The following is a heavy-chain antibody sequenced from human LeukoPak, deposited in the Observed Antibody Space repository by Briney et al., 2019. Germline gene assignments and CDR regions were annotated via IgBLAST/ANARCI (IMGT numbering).Heavy chain of an antibody. CDR3: VRHSGSAGGQ. CDR1: GFIYCIHL. J-gene: IGHJ4*02. Sequence: PGGSLRLSCSISGFIYCIHLMRWLRQAPGRGPEWISYISGNGGDIAYADSVKRPFTISRDNAKNLMLLQMNSRTVQGTAVYHCVRHSGSAGGQWGQGTLIAVSS. D-gene: IGHD3-10*01. CDR2: ISGNGGDI. V-gene: IGHV3/OR16-9*01.